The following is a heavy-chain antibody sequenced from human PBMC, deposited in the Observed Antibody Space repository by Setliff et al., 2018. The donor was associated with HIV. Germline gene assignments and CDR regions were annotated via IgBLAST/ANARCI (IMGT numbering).Heavy chain of an antibody. CDR3: VRRGYGCPAPYFDY. D-gene: IGHD4-17*01. V-gene: IGHV5-51*01. CDR1: GYIFTNYW. J-gene: IGHJ4*02. Sequence: GESLKISCEASGYIFTNYWIGWVRQMPGRGLEYMGIILPRDSDTRYSPSFQGQVTIAADKSISTAYLQGKSLRASDTAMYYCVRRGYGCPAPYFDYWGQGILVTVSS. CDR2: ILPRDSDT.